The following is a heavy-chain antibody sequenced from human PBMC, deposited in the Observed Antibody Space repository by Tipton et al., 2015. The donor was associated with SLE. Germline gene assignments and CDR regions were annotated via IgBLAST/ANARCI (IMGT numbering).Heavy chain of an antibody. J-gene: IGHJ4*02. D-gene: IGHD2-2*01. CDR3: AGAYCRSSTCLPPR. Sequence: SLRLSCAASGFTFSSYGMHWVRQAPGKGLEWVAVIWPDGSNKYYADSVKGRFTISRDNTKNTLYLQMNSLGAEDTAMYYCAGAYCRSSTCLPPRWGQGTLVTVSS. V-gene: IGHV3-33*01. CDR2: IWPDGSNK. CDR1: GFTFSSYG.